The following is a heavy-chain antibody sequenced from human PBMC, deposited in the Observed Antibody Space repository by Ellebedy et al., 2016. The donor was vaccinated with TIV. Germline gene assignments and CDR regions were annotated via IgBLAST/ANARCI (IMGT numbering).Heavy chain of an antibody. J-gene: IGHJ6*02. D-gene: IGHD2-8*02. CDR1: GLTVSSNY. Sequence: GESLKISCAASGLTVSSNYMNWVRQAPGKGLDWVSVFYTDGRTYFADSVKGRFTVSRDGTRNTLSLQMNSLRAEDTAVYYSARVRGSTESYAMDVWGQGTTVTVSS. CDR2: FYTDGRT. CDR3: ARVRGSTESYAMDV. V-gene: IGHV3-66*01.